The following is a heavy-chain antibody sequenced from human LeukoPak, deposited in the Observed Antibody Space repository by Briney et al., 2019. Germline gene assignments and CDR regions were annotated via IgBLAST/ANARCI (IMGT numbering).Heavy chain of an antibody. J-gene: IGHJ6*02. CDR1: GFTFSSYA. V-gene: IGHV3-23*01. D-gene: IGHD4-17*01. CDR3: ASGDYGDYYYYGMDV. Sequence: GRSLRLSCAASGFTFSSYAMSWVRQAPGKGLEWVSAISGSGGSTYYADSVKGRFTISRDNAKNTLYLQMNSLRAEDTAVYYCASGDYGDYYYYGMDVWGQGTTVTVSS. CDR2: ISGSGGST.